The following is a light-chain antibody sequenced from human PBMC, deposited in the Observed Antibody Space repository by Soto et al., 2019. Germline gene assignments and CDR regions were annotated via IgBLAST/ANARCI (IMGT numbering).Light chain of an antibody. CDR1: SSNIGAGYE. Sequence: QSVLTQPPSVSEAPGQRVTISCTGSSSNIGAGYEAHWYQQVPGTAPKLLIYENNNRPSGVPDRFSGSKSGNSASLAITGRQAEDEAEYYCQSYDSSLSGYVFGTGTKVTVL. CDR3: QSYDSSLSGYV. V-gene: IGLV1-40*01. CDR2: ENN. J-gene: IGLJ1*01.